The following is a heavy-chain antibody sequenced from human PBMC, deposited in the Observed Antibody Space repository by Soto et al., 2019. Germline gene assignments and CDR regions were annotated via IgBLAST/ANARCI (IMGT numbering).Heavy chain of an antibody. D-gene: IGHD2-2*02. CDR1: VFNFSSYS. V-gene: IGHV3-21*01. CDR3: VRGFDQSYCSGTNCYTNWFNP. Sequence: PVGSLRLSCASSVFNFSSYSMDWVRHAPGKWLEWVSFISRSSTDKYYTDSLKGRIAISRDNAKNSLNLRLDSLRAEDTAVYYCVRGFDQSYCSGTNCYTNWFNPCGQGTLVSVSS. CDR2: ISRSSTDK. J-gene: IGHJ5*02.